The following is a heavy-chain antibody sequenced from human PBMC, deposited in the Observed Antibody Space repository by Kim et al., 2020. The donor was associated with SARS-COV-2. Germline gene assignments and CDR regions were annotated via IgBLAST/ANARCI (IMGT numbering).Heavy chain of an antibody. Sequence: ASVKVSCKASGYTFTDNDIHWVRQAPGQGLEWMGWMNPKSGNTGYAQKFQGRVSMTRDTSTRTAYMELRSLRSEDSAVYFCARGHVARTTIMVVVISSVYFDSWGRGTHVTVSS. CDR3: ARGHVARTTIMVVVISSVYFDS. D-gene: IGHD3-22*01. J-gene: IGHJ4*02. V-gene: IGHV1-8*01. CDR2: MNPKSGNT. CDR1: GYTFTDND.